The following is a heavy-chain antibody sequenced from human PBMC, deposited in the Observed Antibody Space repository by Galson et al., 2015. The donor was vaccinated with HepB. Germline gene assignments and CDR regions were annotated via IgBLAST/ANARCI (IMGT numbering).Heavy chain of an antibody. CDR2: ISYDGSIK. CDR3: AKLSIEWRRFANNDY. Sequence: SLRLSCAASGFTFSSYAMHWVRQAPGKGLEWVAVISYDGSIKYYADSVKGRFTISRDSSRNTLYLQMNSLRPEGTAVYYCAKLSIEWRRFANNDYWGQGTLVAVSS. V-gene: IGHV3-30-3*02. J-gene: IGHJ4*02. D-gene: IGHD5-12*01. CDR1: GFTFSSYA.